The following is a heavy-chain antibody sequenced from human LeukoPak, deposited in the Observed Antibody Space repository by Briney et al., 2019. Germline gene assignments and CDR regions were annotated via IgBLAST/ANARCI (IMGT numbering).Heavy chain of an antibody. D-gene: IGHD1-26*01. V-gene: IGHV4-59*01. CDR1: GGSISSYY. Sequence: SETLSLTCSVSGGSISSYYWSWIRQPPGKGLEWIGYIYYSGSTNYNPSLKSRVTISVDTSKNQFSLKLSSVTAADTAVYYCASGAYSYYYMDVWGKGTTVTISS. J-gene: IGHJ6*03. CDR2: IYYSGST. CDR3: ASGAYSYYYMDV.